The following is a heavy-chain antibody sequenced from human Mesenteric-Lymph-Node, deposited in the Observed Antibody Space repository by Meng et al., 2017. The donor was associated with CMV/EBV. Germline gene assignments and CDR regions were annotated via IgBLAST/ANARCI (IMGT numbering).Heavy chain of an antibody. D-gene: IGHD1-26*01. V-gene: IGHV1-18*01. CDR3: ARGQFIVGLDY. J-gene: IGHJ4*02. Sequence: ASVKVSCKASSYTFTKFGITWMRQAPGQGLEWVGWISGYNGNRNYAQRFQDRITLTTDTSTSTAYMELSSLRSEDTAVYYCARGQFIVGLDYWGQGTLVTVSS. CDR2: ISGYNGNR. CDR1: SYTFTKFG.